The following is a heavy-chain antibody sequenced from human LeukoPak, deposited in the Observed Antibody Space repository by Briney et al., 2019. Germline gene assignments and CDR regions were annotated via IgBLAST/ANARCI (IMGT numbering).Heavy chain of an antibody. CDR3: AREDIVVVVAATEEIYYFDY. Sequence: GGSLRLSCAASGFTVSSNYMSWVRQAPGKGLEWVSVIYSGASTYYADSVKGRFTISRDNAKNSLYLQMNSLRAEDTAVYYCAREDIVVVVAATEEIYYFDYWGQGTLVTVSS. D-gene: IGHD2-15*01. CDR1: GFTVSSNY. J-gene: IGHJ4*02. CDR2: IYSGAST. V-gene: IGHV3-53*01.